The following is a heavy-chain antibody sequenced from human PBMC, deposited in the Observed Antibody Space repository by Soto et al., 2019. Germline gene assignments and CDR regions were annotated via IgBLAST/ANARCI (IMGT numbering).Heavy chain of an antibody. CDR1: GFTFSSYA. CDR2: ISGSGGST. CDR3: AKAYSSGWYSPLDVY. D-gene: IGHD6-19*01. V-gene: IGHV3-23*01. Sequence: GGSLRLSCAASGFTFSSYAMSWVRQAPGKGLEWVSAISGSGGSTYYADSVKGRFTISRDNSKNTLYLQMNCLRAEDTAVYYCAKAYSSGWYSPLDVYWGQGTLVTVSS. J-gene: IGHJ4*02.